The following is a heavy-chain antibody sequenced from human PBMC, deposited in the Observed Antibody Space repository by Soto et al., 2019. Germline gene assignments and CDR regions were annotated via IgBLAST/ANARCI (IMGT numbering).Heavy chain of an antibody. CDR1: GFSFSSYS. J-gene: IGHJ4*02. V-gene: IGHV3-30-3*01. CDR3: ARDRRFGNGYSLGFDY. CDR2: VSFDGNNK. D-gene: IGHD5-18*01. Sequence: QVQLVESGGGVVQPGRSLRLSCVGTGFSFSSYSMHWVRQAPGKGLEWVAVVSFDGNNKYYANSVKDRFTVSRDNSKNTMYAQMNSLKPEDTAVYYCARDRRFGNGYSLGFDYWGQGTLVTVSS.